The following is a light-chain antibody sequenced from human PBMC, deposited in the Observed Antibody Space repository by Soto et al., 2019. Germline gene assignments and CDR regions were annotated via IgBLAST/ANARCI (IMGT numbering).Light chain of an antibody. CDR2: DAS. Sequence: DIQMTQSPSSLSASVGDRVTITCQASQDISNYLNWYQQKPGKAPKLLIYDASNLETGVPSRFSGSGSGTDFTFTISSLQPEDIATYYCQQYANRPPFTFGPGTKVDIK. J-gene: IGKJ3*01. CDR3: QQYANRPPFT. V-gene: IGKV1-33*01. CDR1: QDISNY.